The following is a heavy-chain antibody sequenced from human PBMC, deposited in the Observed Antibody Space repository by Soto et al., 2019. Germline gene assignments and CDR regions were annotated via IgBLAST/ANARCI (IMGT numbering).Heavy chain of an antibody. CDR3: ARSITGTVSYYYGMDV. V-gene: IGHV1-69*13. CDR2: IITIFDTA. Sequence: ASVKVPCKASEGTLSIYAISWVRQAPGHGHEWMGVIITIFDTANNAQRFKGRVTRTGDESTSTAYMELSSLRSEDTVVYYCARSITGTVSYYYGMDVWGQGTTVTVSS. CDR1: EGTLSIYA. D-gene: IGHD1-20*01. J-gene: IGHJ6*02.